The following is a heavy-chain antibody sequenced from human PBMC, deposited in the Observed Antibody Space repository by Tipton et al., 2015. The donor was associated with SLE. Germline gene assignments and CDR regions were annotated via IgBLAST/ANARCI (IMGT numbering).Heavy chain of an antibody. CDR1: GGSISTTTYF. D-gene: IGHD3-10*01. CDR2: GFAGGLT. J-gene: IGHJ3*02. CDR3: ARAVWFRDQRRTFDI. Sequence: TLSLTCTVSGGSISTTTYFWNWIRQPAGRGLEWIGRGFAGGLTDYNPSLSGRVTMSLDTSKNQFSLDLTSVTAADTAVYYCARAVWFRDQRRTFDIWGQGTMVTVSS. V-gene: IGHV4-61*02.